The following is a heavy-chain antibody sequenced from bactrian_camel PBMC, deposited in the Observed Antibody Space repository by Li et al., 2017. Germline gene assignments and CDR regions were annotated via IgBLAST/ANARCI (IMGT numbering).Heavy chain of an antibody. CDR2: INSGGGST. CDR1: GFTFSDVD. D-gene: IGHD6*01. J-gene: IGHJ4*01. V-gene: IGHV3S40*01. Sequence: VQLVESGGGLVQPGGSLRLSCAASGFTFSDVDMSWVRQAPGKGLEWVSAINSGGGSTYYADSVKGRFTISRDNAKRTVYLQMNSLKPEDTGVYYCTADPYAVVAGGRTCAGESSRGTQVTVS.